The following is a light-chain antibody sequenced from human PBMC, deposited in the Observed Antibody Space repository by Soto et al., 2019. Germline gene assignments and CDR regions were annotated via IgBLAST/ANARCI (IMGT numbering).Light chain of an antibody. V-gene: IGKV1-27*01. CDR2: AAS. CDR1: QDIGNF. Sequence: DIQMTQSPSSLSAFLRDRVTITCRASQDIGNFLAWYQQKPGKVPKLLIYAASTLQSGVPSRFSGSGSGTDFTLTISSLQPEDVATYYCQKCKVAPFTFGGGTKVDI. J-gene: IGKJ4*01. CDR3: QKCKVAPFT.